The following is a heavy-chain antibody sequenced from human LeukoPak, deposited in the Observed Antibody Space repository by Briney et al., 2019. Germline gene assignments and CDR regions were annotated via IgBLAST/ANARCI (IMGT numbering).Heavy chain of an antibody. CDR3: ARGVAAGSGSWH. D-gene: IGHD6-13*01. J-gene: IGHJ4*02. Sequence: GGSLRLSCAASGFTFSSYWLHWVRQAPGKGLVWISRISSDGSSTNYADYVKGRFTISRDNAKNTLYLQMNSLRAEDTGVYYCARGVAAGSGSWHWGQGTLVTVSS. V-gene: IGHV3-74*01. CDR1: GFTFSSYW. CDR2: ISSDGSST.